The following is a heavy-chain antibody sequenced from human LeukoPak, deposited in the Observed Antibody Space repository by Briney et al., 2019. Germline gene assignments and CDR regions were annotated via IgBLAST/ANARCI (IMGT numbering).Heavy chain of an antibody. V-gene: IGHV3-23*01. J-gene: IGHJ4*02. D-gene: IGHD4-4*01. CDR1: GFTFSSFA. Sequence: GGSLRLSCVASGFTFSSFAMSWVRQAPGKGLEWVSAIVGSGGTTYYADAVEGRFTISRDNSKNTLYLQMNTLRAEDTAVYYCAKVWTTVKATDNWGQGTLVTVSS. CDR2: IVGSGGTT. CDR3: AKVWTTVKATDN.